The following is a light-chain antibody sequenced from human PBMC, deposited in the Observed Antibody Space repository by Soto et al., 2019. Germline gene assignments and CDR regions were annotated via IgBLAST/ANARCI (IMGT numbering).Light chain of an antibody. Sequence: QPVLTQPPSVSGAPGQRVTISCTGSSSNIGAGYDVHWYQQFPGTAPKLLIYGNSNRPSGVPDRFSGSKSGTSASLAITGLQAEDEADDYCQSYDSSLSGVVFGGGTKLTVL. CDR3: QSYDSSLSGVV. CDR1: SSNIGAGYD. V-gene: IGLV1-40*01. J-gene: IGLJ2*01. CDR2: GNS.